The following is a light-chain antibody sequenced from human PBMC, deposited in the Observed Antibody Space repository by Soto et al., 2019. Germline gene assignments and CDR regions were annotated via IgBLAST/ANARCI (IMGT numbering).Light chain of an antibody. J-gene: IGKJ2*01. CDR1: QRISTY. CDR2: RAS. CDR3: QQYNEYPYT. V-gene: IGKV1-5*03. Sequence: DIQMTQSPSTLSASVGDRVSITCRASQRISTYLAWYQQKPGRAPQALIYRASSLESGVPSRFSGSGSGTGFTLTISSLLPDDFATYYCQQYNEYPYTFGHGTKLEIK.